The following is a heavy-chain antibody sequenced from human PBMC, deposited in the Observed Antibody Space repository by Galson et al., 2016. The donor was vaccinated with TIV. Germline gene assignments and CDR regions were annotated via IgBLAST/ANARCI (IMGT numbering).Heavy chain of an antibody. J-gene: IGHJ6*02. CDR1: GGSIRSYY. V-gene: IGHV4-4*07. D-gene: IGHD3-3*01. CDR2: IYVSGSI. CDR3: ATTWYDFWIDRSAMDV. Sequence: TLSLTCTVSGGSIRSYYWNWIRQPAGKGLEWIGRIYVSGSINYNPSLKSRVTMSVDTSNNQFTLKLSSVTAADTAVYYCATTWYDFWIDRSAMDVWGQGTTVTVSS.